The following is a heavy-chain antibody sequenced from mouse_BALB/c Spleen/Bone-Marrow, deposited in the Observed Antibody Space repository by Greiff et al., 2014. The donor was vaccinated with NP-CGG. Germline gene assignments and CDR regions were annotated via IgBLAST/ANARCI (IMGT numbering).Heavy chain of an antibody. Sequence: LEESGPKLVKPGASVRISCKASGYTFTSYYIHWVKQRPGQGLEWIGWIFPGNVNTKYNEKFKGKATLTADKSSSTAYMQLSSLTSEDSAVYFCARDTMDYWGQGTSVTVSS. CDR1: GYTFTSYY. J-gene: IGHJ4*01. CDR2: IFPGNVNT. V-gene: IGHV1S56*01. CDR3: ARDTMDY.